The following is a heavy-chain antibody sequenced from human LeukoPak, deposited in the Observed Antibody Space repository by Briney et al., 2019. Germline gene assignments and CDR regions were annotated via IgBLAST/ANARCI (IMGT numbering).Heavy chain of an antibody. J-gene: IGHJ6*02. D-gene: IGHD4-17*01. CDR1: GFTFGSYA. CDR3: AGYGDYLGYYGMDV. Sequence: PGGSLRLSCATSGFTFGSYAMNWVRQAPGKGLEWVSGISWNSGSIGYADSVKGRFTISRDSAKNSLYLQMNSLRAEDTALYYCAGYGDYLGYYGMDVWGQGTTVTVSS. CDR2: ISWNSGSI. V-gene: IGHV3-9*01.